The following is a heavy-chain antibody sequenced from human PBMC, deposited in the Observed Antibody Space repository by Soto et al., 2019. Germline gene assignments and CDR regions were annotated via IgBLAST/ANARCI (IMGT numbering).Heavy chain of an antibody. J-gene: IGHJ6*02. CDR2: IYYSGST. CDR3: ARSERVVVVAATRAYYYYGMDV. D-gene: IGHD2-15*01. CDR1: GGPISSGGYY. Sequence: QVQLQESGPGLVKPSQTLSLTCTVSGGPISSGGYYWSWILQHPGKGLEWIGYIYYSGSTYYNPSLKSRVTISVDTSKNQFSLKLSSVTAADTAVYYCARSERVVVVAATRAYYYYGMDVWGQGTTVTVSS. V-gene: IGHV4-31*03.